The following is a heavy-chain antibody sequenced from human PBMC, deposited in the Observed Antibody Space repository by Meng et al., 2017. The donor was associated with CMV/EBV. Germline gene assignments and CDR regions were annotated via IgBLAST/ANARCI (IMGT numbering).Heavy chain of an antibody. CDR3: ARSLRYCSSTSCYTPVGY. Sequence: FSCFALRWVRQAPGPGLAWMGGIIPIFGTANYAQKFQGRVTITTGESTSTAYMELSSLRSEDTAVYYCARSLRYCSSTSCYTPVGYWGQGTLVTVSS. CDR2: IIPIFGTA. V-gene: IGHV1-69*05. J-gene: IGHJ4*02. D-gene: IGHD2-2*02. CDR1: FSCFA.